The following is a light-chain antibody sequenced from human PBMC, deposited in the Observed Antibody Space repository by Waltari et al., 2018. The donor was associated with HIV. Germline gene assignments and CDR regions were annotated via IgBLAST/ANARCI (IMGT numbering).Light chain of an antibody. CDR1: NSNLGNNF. J-gene: IGLJ1*01. CDR2: DNE. Sequence: QSVLTQPPSVSAAPGQRVTISCSGDNSNLGNNFVSWYQQVPGRAPRLLIYDNEKRPPGIPNRCAASKAAMAATLGITGLQIVDEADYYCGTWDSSLNLYVFGTGTTVAVL. CDR3: GTWDSSLNLYV. V-gene: IGLV1-51*01.